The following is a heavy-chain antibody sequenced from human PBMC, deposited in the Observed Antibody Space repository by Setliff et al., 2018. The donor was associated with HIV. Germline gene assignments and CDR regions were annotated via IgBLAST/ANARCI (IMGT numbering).Heavy chain of an antibody. J-gene: IGHJ5*02. CDR1: GDSIISGSYY. CDR2: IYNGGAS. CDR3: AREAPSEPTRYYNFWSGYPDWFDP. D-gene: IGHD3-3*01. V-gene: IGHV4-39*07. Sequence: SETLSLTCIVTGDSIISGSYYWAWIRQPPGKGLEWIGTIYNGGASHYNPSLKSRVIIFLDPSKNQFSLELTSVTAADTAVYYCAREAPSEPTRYYNFWSGYPDWFDPWVPETLLVTVSS.